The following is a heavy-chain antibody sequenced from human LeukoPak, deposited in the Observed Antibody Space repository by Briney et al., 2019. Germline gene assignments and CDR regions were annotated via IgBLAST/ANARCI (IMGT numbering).Heavy chain of an antibody. D-gene: IGHD2-15*01. CDR3: ARGTRSGDTYYSLPNY. CDR1: GYTFTSYG. J-gene: IGHJ4*02. V-gene: IGHV1-18*01. Sequence: ASVKVSCKASGYTFTSYGISWVPHAPAQGLECMRWITAYNGNTNYAQKLQGRVTMTTDTSTSTAYMELRSLRSEDTAVYYCARGTRSGDTYYSLPNYWGEGSLVTVSS. CDR2: ITAYNGNT.